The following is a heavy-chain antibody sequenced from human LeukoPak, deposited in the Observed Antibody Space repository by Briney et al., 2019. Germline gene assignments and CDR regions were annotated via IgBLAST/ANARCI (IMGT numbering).Heavy chain of an antibody. CDR2: INHSRST. J-gene: IGHJ4*02. CDR3: ARAGSSGWYDY. CDR1: GGSFSGYY. D-gene: IGHD6-19*01. V-gene: IGHV4-34*01. Sequence: SETLSLTCAVYGGSFSGYYWSWIRQPPGKGLEWIGKINHSRSTNYNPSLKSRVTISVDTSKNQFSLKLSSVTAADTAVYYCARAGSSGWYDYWGQGTLVTVSS.